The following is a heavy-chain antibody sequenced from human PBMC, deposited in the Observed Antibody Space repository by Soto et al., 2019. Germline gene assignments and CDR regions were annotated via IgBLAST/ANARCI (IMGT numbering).Heavy chain of an antibody. CDR3: AHVLGYCSGGSCYSGPSEY. D-gene: IGHD2-15*01. CDR2: IYWDDDK. CDR1: GFSLSTRGMS. V-gene: IGHV2-5*02. Sequence: QITLKESGPTLVKPTQTLTLTCSFSGFSLSTRGMSVAWIRQPPGKALEWLALIYWDDDKRYSSSLKSRLTITKHTPKNQVVLTMTHMDPVDTATYYCAHVLGYCSGGSCYSGPSEYWGQGTLVTVSS. J-gene: IGHJ4*02.